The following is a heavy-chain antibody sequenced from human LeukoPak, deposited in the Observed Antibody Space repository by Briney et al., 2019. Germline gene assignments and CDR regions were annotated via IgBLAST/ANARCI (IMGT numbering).Heavy chain of an antibody. D-gene: IGHD6-13*01. J-gene: IGHJ4*02. V-gene: IGHV1-2*02. CDR1: GYTFTGYY. Sequence: ASVKVSCKASGYTFTGYYMNWVRQAPGQGLEWMGWINPNSGGTNYAQKFQGRVTMTGDTSISTAYMELSSLRSDDTAVYYCASRKQQLVRSGHPFDYWGQGTLVTVSS. CDR3: ASRKQQLVRSGHPFDY. CDR2: INPNSGGT.